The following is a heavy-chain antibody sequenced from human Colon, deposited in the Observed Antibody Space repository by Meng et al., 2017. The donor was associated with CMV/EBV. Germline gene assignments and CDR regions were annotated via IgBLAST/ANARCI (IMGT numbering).Heavy chain of an antibody. D-gene: IGHD5-18*01. V-gene: IGHV1-2*02. CDR1: GGSFSSYA. CDR2: IDPNSGAT. CDR3: AKIGYTYDRADY. Sequence: ASVKVSCKPSGGSFSSYAISWMQQAPGQGLEWMGWIDPNSGATNYAQNFQGRVTMTRDTSISTAYMELSRLNSDDTAVYYCAKIGYTYDRADYWGQGTLVTVSS. J-gene: IGHJ4*02.